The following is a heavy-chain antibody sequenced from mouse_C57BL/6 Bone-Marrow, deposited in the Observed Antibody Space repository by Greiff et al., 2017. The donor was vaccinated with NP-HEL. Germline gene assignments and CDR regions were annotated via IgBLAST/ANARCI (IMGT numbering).Heavy chain of an antibody. CDR2: IHPNSGST. D-gene: IGHD1-1*01. CDR3: AREGGFTTVVATRYFDV. Sequence: VKLQESGAELVKPGASVKLSCKASGYTFTSYWMHWVKQRPGQGLEWIGMIHPNSGSTNYNEKFKSKATLTVDKSSSTAYMQLSSLTSEDSAVYYCAREGGFTTVVATRYFDVWGTGTTVTVSS. J-gene: IGHJ1*03. CDR1: GYTFTSYW. V-gene: IGHV1-64*01.